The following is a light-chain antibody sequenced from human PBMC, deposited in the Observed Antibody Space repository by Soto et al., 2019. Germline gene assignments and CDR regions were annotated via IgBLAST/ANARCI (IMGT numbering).Light chain of an antibody. J-gene: IGKJ5*01. CDR2: GAS. CDR3: QQYGSSPPYT. Sequence: IVLTQSPGPLSLSPGERATLSCRARQSVSSSSLAWYQQKPRQAPRLLIYGASSRATGIPDRFSGSGAGTDFTLSTSSLDPEDFAVYDCQQYGSSPPYTFGQVTRLENK. V-gene: IGKV3-20*01. CDR1: QSVSSSS.